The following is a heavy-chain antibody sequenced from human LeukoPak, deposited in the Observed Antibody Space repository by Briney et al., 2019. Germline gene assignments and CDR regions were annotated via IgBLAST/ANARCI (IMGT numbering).Heavy chain of an antibody. J-gene: IGHJ4*02. CDR2: INPNSGGT. CDR3: ARVGLGPSIAARPDYGDY. V-gene: IGHV1-2*02. Sequence: ASVKVSCKASGYTFTGYYMHWVRQAPGQGLEWMGWINPNSGGTNYAQKIQGRVTMTRDTSISTAYMELSRLRSDDTAVYYCARVGLGPSIAARPDYGDYWGRGTLVTVSS. D-gene: IGHD6-6*01. CDR1: GYTFTGYY.